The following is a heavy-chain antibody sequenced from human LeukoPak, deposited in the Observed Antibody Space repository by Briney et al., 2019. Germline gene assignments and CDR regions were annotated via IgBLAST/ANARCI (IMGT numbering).Heavy chain of an antibody. V-gene: IGHV4-59*12. Sequence: SETLSLTCTVSGGSISSYYWSWIRQPPGKGLEWIGYIYYSGSTNHNPSLKSRVTISVDTSKNQFSLKLNSVTAADMAVYYCARNGLWIQNAFDIWGQGTMVTVSS. CDR1: GGSISSYY. CDR2: IYYSGST. D-gene: IGHD5-18*01. CDR3: ARNGLWIQNAFDI. J-gene: IGHJ3*02.